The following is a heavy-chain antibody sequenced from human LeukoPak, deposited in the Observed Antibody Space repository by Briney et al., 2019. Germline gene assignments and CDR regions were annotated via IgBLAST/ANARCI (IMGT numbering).Heavy chain of an antibody. CDR3: AKDPKRALYDPNWFDP. D-gene: IGHD2-8*01. V-gene: IGHV3-23*01. CDR1: GFTVGTNS. CDR2: ISGSGGST. J-gene: IGHJ5*02. Sequence: GGSLRLSCAASGFTVGTNSMSWVRQAPGKGLEWVSAISGSGGSTYYADSVKGRFTISRDNSKNTLYLQMNSLRAEDTAVYYCAKDPKRALYDPNWFDPWGQGTLVTVSS.